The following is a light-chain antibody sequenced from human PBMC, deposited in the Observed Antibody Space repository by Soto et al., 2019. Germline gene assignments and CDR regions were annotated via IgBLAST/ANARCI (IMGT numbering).Light chain of an antibody. CDR2: GAS. CDR1: QSVSSN. V-gene: IGKV3-15*01. CDR3: QQYGSSPLT. Sequence: EIVMTQSPATLSVSPGERATLSCRASQSVSSNLAWYQQKPGQAPRLLIYGASTKATGIPARFSGSGSGTEFTLTISNLQSEDFAVYYCQQYGSSPLTFVQGTKLEIK. J-gene: IGKJ2*01.